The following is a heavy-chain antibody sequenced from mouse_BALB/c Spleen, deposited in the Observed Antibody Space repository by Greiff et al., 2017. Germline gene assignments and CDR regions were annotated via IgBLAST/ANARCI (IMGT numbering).Heavy chain of an antibody. D-gene: IGHD1-1*01. CDR1: GYSFTGYN. J-gene: IGHJ4*01. CDR3: ARGGYYGHYYAMDY. V-gene: IGHV1S135*01. Sequence: VQLQQSGPELGKPGASVKISCKASGYSFTGYNMYWVKQSHRKSLEWIGYIDPYNGGTSYNQKSKGKATLTVDKSSSTAYMHLNSLTSEDSAIYYCARGGYYGHYYAMDYWGQGTSVTVSS. CDR2: IDPYNGGT.